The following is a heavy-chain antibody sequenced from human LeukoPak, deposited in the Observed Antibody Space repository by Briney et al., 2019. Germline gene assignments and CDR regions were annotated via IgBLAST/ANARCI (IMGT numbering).Heavy chain of an antibody. D-gene: IGHD3-10*01. J-gene: IGHJ6*02. CDR2: IKQDGSEK. CDR1: GFPFSSYW. V-gene: IGHV3-7*01. Sequence: GGSLRLSCAASGFPFSSYWMSWVRQAPGKGLEWVANIKQDGSEKYYVDSVKGRFTISRDNAKNSLYLQMNSLRAEDTAVYYCARRAAVLLWFGRGTDYGMDVWGQGTTVTVSS. CDR3: ARRAAVLLWFGRGTDYGMDV.